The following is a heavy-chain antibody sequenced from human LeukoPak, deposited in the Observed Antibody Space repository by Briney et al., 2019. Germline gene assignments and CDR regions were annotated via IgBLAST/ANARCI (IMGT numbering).Heavy chain of an antibody. CDR2: INPNSGGT. J-gene: IGHJ4*02. Sequence: ASVKVSCKASGYTFTGYYMHWVRQAPGQGLEWMGCINPNSGGTNYAQKFQGRVTRTRDTSISTAYMELSRLRSDDTAVYYCARVRYHWQYYFDYWGQGTLVTVSS. CDR1: GYTFTGYY. D-gene: IGHD1-14*01. CDR3: ARVRYHWQYYFDY. V-gene: IGHV1-2*02.